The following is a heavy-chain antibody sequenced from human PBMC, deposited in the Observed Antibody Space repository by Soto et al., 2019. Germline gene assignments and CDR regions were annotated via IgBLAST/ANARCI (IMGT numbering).Heavy chain of an antibody. Sequence: PSETLSVNCTITSAFVSRNSHSWGWIRQAPGKGLEWIATIYASENTYYNPSLLSRVTISVGTSKNEFSLRLTSVTAADTGVYYCARLNVYFLRCNGHGYYRMYFCGQRST. CDR3: ARLNVYFLRCNGHGYYRMYF. J-gene: IGHJ6*02. CDR1: SAFVSRNSHS. D-gene: IGHD3-9*01. CDR2: IYASENT. V-gene: IGHV4-39*01.